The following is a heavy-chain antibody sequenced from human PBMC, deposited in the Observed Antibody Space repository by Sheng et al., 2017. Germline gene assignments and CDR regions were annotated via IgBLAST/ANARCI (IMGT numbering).Heavy chain of an antibody. CDR2: IYTSGST. J-gene: IGHJ5*02. V-gene: IGHV4-61*02. CDR1: GGSISSGSYY. CDR3: ARTEVLNWFDP. Sequence: QVQLQESGPGLVKPSQTLSLTCTVSGGSISSGSYYWSWIRQPAGKGLEWIGRIYTSGSTNYNPSLKSRVTISVDTSKNQFSLKLSSVTAADTAVYYCARTEVLNWFDPWGQGTLVTVSS.